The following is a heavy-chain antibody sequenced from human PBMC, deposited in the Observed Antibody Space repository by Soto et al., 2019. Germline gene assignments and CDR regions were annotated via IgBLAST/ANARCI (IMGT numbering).Heavy chain of an antibody. D-gene: IGHD2-15*01. CDR3: ARSEEDSDYYYYGLDV. J-gene: IGHJ6*02. CDR2: TYYRSRWYS. V-gene: IGHV6-1*01. Sequence: PSQTLSLTCVISGDSVSSSSVAWNWVRQSPSRGLAWLGRTYYRSRWYSDFAVSVRGRIVINADTSKNQFSLQLNSVTPEDTAVYSCARSEEDSDYYYYGLDVWGQGTTVTVSS. CDR1: GDSVSSSSVA.